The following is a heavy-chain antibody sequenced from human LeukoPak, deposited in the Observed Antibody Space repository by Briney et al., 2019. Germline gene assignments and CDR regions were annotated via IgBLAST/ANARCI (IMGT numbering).Heavy chain of an antibody. V-gene: IGHV3-74*01. D-gene: IGHD3-3*01. CDR2: INTDGSST. CDR3: AREGSITIFGVVMYWFDP. J-gene: IGHJ5*02. CDR1: GFTFSSYW. Sequence: PGGSLRLSCAASGFTFSSYWMHWVRQAPGKGLVWVSRINTDGSSTSYADSVKGRFTISRDNAKNMLYLQMNSLRAEDTAVYYCAREGSITIFGVVMYWFDPWGQGTLVTVSS.